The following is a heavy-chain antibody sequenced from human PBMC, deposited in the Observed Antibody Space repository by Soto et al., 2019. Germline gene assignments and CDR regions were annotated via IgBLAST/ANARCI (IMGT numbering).Heavy chain of an antibody. CDR3: AKSFVKQGHRITVMITFGGVLVPYDY. V-gene: IGHV3-23*01. J-gene: IGHJ4*02. D-gene: IGHD3-16*02. Sequence: EVQLLESGGGLVQPGGSLRLSCAASGFTFSSYAMSWVRQAPGKGLEWVSAISGSGGSTYYADSVKGRFTISRDNCKTTLYLQMNSLRAEDTAVYYCAKSFVKQGHRITVMITFGGVLVPYDYWGQGTLVTFSS. CDR1: GFTFSSYA. CDR2: ISGSGGST.